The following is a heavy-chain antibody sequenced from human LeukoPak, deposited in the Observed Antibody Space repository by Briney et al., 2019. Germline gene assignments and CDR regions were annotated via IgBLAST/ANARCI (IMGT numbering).Heavy chain of an antibody. CDR1: GFTFSSYS. Sequence: GGSLRLSCAAPGFTFSSYSMNWVRRAPGKGLEWVSSISSSSSYIYYADSVKGRFTISRDNAKNSLYLQMNSLRAEDTAVYYCARVLWFGETIDYWGQGTLVTVSS. V-gene: IGHV3-21*01. CDR2: ISSSSSYI. J-gene: IGHJ4*02. CDR3: ARVLWFGETIDY. D-gene: IGHD3-10*01.